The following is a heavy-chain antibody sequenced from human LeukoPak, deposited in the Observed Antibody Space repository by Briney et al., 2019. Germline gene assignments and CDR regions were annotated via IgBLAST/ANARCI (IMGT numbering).Heavy chain of an antibody. CDR1: GYTFTSYY. Sequence: SVKVSCKASGYTFTSYYMHWVRQAPGQGLEWRGRIIPILGIANYAQKFQGRVTITADKSTSTAYMELSSLRSEDTAVYYCARVPKTTTITNSNWNYNDDSPGDYYYSNGMDVCGQGTTVTVSS. V-gene: IGHV1-69*04. CDR3: ARVPKTTTITNSNWNYNDDSPGDYYYSNGMDV. J-gene: IGHJ6*02. D-gene: IGHD1-7*01. CDR2: IIPILGIA.